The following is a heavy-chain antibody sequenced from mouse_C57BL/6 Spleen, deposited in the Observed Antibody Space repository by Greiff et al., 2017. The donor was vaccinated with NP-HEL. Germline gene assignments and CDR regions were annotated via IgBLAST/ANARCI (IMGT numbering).Heavy chain of an antibody. J-gene: IGHJ2*01. CDR3: TTGNGYYLYFDY. V-gene: IGHV14-4*01. CDR1: GFNIKDDY. Sequence: VQLQQSGAELVRPGASVKLSCTASGFNIKDDYMHWVKQRPEQGLEWIGWIDPENGDTEYASKFQGKATITADTSSNTAYLQLSSLTSEDTAVYYGTTGNGYYLYFDYWGQGTTLTVSS. D-gene: IGHD2-3*01. CDR2: IDPENGDT.